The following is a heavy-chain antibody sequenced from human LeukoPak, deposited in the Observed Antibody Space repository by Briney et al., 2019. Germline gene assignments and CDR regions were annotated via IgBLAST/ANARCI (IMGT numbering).Heavy chain of an antibody. CDR3: ARYTSLSSNWFDP. V-gene: IGHV4-31*03. J-gene: IGHJ5*02. CDR2: IYYTGVT. CDR1: GYSITSGTYY. Sequence: SQTLSLTCTVSGYSITSGTYYWTWIRQHPGKGLEWIGYIYYTGVTYYNPSLMGRLTISVDTSKNQFSLKMNSVTAADTAVYYCARYTSLSSNWFDPWGQGTLVTVSS. D-gene: IGHD2/OR15-2a*01.